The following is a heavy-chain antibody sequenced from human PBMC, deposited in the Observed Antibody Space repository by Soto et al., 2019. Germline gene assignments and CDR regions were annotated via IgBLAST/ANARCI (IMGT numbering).Heavy chain of an antibody. V-gene: IGHV4-59*08. D-gene: IGHD2-2*01. CDR1: GGSISSYY. Sequence: SETLSLTCTVSGGSISSYYWSWIRQPPGKGLEWIGYIYYSGSTNYNPSLKSRVTISVDTPKNQFSLKLSSVTAADTAVYYCARHHACSSTSCYGGYYYYYMDVWGKGTTVTVSS. CDR2: IYYSGST. J-gene: IGHJ6*03. CDR3: ARHHACSSTSCYGGYYYYYMDV.